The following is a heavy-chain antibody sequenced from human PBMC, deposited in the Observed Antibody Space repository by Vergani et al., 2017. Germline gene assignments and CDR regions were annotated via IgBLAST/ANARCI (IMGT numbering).Heavy chain of an antibody. CDR2: ISYDGSNK. Sequence: QVQLVESGGGVVQPGRSLRLSCAASGFTFSSYGMHCVRQAPGKGLEWVAVISYDGSNKYYADSVKGRFTISRDNSKNTLYLQMNSLRAEDTAVYYCAKDGSGYYYVFDYWGQGTLVTVSS. J-gene: IGHJ4*02. CDR1: GFTFSSYG. CDR3: AKDGSGYYYVFDY. D-gene: IGHD3-22*01. V-gene: IGHV3-30*18.